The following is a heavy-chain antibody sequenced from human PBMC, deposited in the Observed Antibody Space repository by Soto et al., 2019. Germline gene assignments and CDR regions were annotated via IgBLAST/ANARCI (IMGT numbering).Heavy chain of an antibody. V-gene: IGHV4-59*01. D-gene: IGHD5-12*01. CDR3: ARYSGYEGLRFDP. CDR2: IYYSGST. CDR1: GGSLSSYY. J-gene: IGHJ5*02. Sequence: SETLSLTCVVSGGSLSSYYWSWIRQPPGKGLEWIGYIYYSGSTNYNPSLKSRVTISVDTSKNQFSLKLSSVTAADTAVYYCARYSGYEGLRFDPWGQGTLVTVSS.